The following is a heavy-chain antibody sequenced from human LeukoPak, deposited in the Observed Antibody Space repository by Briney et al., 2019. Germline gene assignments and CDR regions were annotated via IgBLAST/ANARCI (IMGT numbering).Heavy chain of an antibody. D-gene: IGHD3-16*01. CDR3: ARDRSYDYVWGSSDFDY. J-gene: IGHJ4*02. V-gene: IGHV3-7*01. CDR1: GFTFSSYW. CDR2: IKQDGSEK. Sequence: GSLRLSCAASGFTFSSYWMSWVRQAPGKGLEWVANIKQDGSEKYYVDSVKGRFTISRDNAKNSLYLQMNSLRAEDTAVYYCARDRSYDYVWGSSDFDYWGQGALVTVSS.